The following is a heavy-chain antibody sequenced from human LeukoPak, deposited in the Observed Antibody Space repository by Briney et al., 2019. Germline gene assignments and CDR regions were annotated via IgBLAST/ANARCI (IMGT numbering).Heavy chain of an antibody. CDR3: ARHGVGRYYGDYPPLFYFDY. V-gene: IGHV5-51*01. D-gene: IGHD4-17*01. CDR1: GYTFTNYW. CDR2: VYPGDSDT. J-gene: IGHJ4*02. Sequence: GESLKISCKGSGYTFTNYWIGWVRQMPGKGLEWMGVVYPGDSDTRYSPSFQGQVSISADKFISTAYLQWSSLKASDTAMYYCARHGVGRYYGDYPPLFYFDYWGQGTLVTVSS.